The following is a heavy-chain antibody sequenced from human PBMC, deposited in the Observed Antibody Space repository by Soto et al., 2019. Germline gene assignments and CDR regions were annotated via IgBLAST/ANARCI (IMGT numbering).Heavy chain of an antibody. J-gene: IGHJ4*02. D-gene: IGHD2-15*01. CDR3: ARDRGYCSGGSCWTHFDY. Sequence: QVQLVQSGAEVKKPGASVKVSCKASGYTFTSYGISWVRQAPGQGLEWMGWISAYNGNTNYAQKLQGRVTMTTDTSTSTAYMELRSLRSDATAVYYCARDRGYCSGGSCWTHFDYWGQGTLVTVSS. V-gene: IGHV1-18*01. CDR2: ISAYNGNT. CDR1: GYTFTSYG.